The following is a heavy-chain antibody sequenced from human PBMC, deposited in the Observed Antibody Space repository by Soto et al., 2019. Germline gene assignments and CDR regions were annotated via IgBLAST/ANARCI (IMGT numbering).Heavy chain of an antibody. J-gene: IGHJ5*02. V-gene: IGHV3-30-3*01. CDR3: ASPYSSSLSS. D-gene: IGHD6-13*01. Sequence: GGSLRLSCAASGFTFSSYAMHWVRQAPGKGLEWVAVISYDGSNKYYADSVKGRFTISRDNSKNTLYLQMNSLRAEDTAVYYCASPYSSSLSSWGQGTLVTVSS. CDR1: GFTFSSYA. CDR2: ISYDGSNK.